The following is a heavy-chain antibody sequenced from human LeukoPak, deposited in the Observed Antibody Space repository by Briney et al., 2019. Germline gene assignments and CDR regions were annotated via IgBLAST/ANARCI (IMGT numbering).Heavy chain of an antibody. Sequence: PSETLSLTCTVSGSSIRSSSYHWGWVRQPPGKGLEWIGEINHSGSTNYNPSLKSRVTISVDTSKNQFSLKLSSVTAADTAVYYCARFIVGATKSIDYWGQGTLVTVSS. D-gene: IGHD1-26*01. CDR2: INHSGST. V-gene: IGHV4-39*07. CDR1: GSSIRSSSYH. J-gene: IGHJ4*02. CDR3: ARFIVGATKSIDY.